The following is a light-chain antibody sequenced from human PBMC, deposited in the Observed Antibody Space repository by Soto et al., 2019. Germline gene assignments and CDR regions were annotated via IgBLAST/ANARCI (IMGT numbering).Light chain of an antibody. Sequence: QSVLTHPASVSGSPGQSITISCTGTSSDVGTYNLVSWYQQCPGKAPKLMIYEGSKRPSGVSNRFSGSKSGNTASLTISGLQAEDEADYYCCSYAGSSTHVVFGGGTKLTVL. CDR2: EGS. V-gene: IGLV2-23*01. CDR1: SSDVGTYNL. J-gene: IGLJ2*01. CDR3: CSYAGSSTHVV.